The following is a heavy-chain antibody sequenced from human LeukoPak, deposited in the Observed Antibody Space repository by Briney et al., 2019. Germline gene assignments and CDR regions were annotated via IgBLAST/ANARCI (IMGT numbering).Heavy chain of an antibody. J-gene: IGHJ4*02. CDR2: ISAYNGDT. V-gene: IGHV1-18*01. CDR3: ARGGDWSNYFDY. D-gene: IGHD2-21*01. Sequence: GASVKVSCKTSGYTFTTYGVTWVRQAPGQGLEWMGWISAYNGDTSYAQKLQGRVTMTTDTSTSTAYMELWGLRSDDTAVYYCARGGDWSNYFDYWGQGTLVIVSS. CDR1: GYTFTTYG.